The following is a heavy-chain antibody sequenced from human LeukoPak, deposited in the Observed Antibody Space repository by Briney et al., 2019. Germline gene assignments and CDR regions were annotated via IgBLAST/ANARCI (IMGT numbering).Heavy chain of an antibody. V-gene: IGHV1-2*06. J-gene: IGHJ3*02. Sequence: ASVKVSCKASGYTFTDCYMHWVRQAPGQGLEWMGRINPNSGDTNYAQKFQGRVTMTRDTSISIAYMELSRLRSDDTAVYYCARDDCSATWGNDIWGQGTMVTVSS. CDR1: GYTFTDCY. CDR3: ARDDCSATWGNDI. CDR2: INPNSGDT. D-gene: IGHD2-15*01.